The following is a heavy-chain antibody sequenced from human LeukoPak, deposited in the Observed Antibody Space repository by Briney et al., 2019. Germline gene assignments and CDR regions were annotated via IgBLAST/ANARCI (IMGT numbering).Heavy chain of an antibody. J-gene: IGHJ4*02. V-gene: IGHV3-23*01. Sequence: GGSLRLSCAASGFTFSSAAMTWVRQAPGKGLEWVSTITGSDDRTYYVDSVKGRFTISRDYSKNTLHLQMNSLRVEDTAIYYCAKGALLGSGYHPDYWGQGTLVTVSS. CDR2: ITGSDDRT. CDR3: AKGALLGSGYHPDY. D-gene: IGHD3-22*01. CDR1: GFTFSSAA.